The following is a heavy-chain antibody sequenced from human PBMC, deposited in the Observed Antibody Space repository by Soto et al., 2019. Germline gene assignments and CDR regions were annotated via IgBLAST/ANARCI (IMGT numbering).Heavy chain of an antibody. Sequence: GGSLRLSCAASGFTSSSYWMHWVRQAPGKGLVWVSRINSDGSSTSYADSVKGRFTISRDNAKNTLYLQMNSLRAEDTAVYYCARGGFYNWFDPWGQGTLVTVSS. CDR2: INSDGSST. CDR1: GFTSSSYW. D-gene: IGHD6-25*01. V-gene: IGHV3-74*01. CDR3: ARGGFYNWFDP. J-gene: IGHJ5*02.